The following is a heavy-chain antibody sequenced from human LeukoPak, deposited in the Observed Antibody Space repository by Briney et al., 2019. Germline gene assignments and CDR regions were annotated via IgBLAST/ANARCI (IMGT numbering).Heavy chain of an antibody. Sequence: GGSLRLSCAASGFTFSSYNMNWVRQAPEKGLEWVSSISTSSSYIYYADSVKGRFTISRDNARNSLYLQMNSLRAEDTAVYYCARDHEEYCSGGSCSRFDYWGQGTLVTVSS. J-gene: IGHJ4*02. CDR3: ARDHEEYCSGGSCSRFDY. D-gene: IGHD2-15*01. V-gene: IGHV3-21*01. CDR2: ISTSSSYI. CDR1: GFTFSSYN.